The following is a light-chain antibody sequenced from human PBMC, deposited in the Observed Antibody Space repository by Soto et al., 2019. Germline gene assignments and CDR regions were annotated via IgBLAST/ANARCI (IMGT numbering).Light chain of an antibody. CDR2: DGS. CDR3: QQYNSYWT. Sequence: DIQRPQTPSTLTAAAGDPVKTTLRASRGIDRWLAWYQQKPGKAPRLLISDGSTLESGVPSRFSGSGSGTEFSLTITGLQPYDFATYYCQQYNSYWTFGQGAKVDI. CDR1: RGIDRW. V-gene: IGKV1-5*01. J-gene: IGKJ1*01.